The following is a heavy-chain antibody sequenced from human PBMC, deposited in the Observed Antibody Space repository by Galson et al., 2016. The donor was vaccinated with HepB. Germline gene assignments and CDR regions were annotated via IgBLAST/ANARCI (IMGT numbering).Heavy chain of an antibody. CDR1: GGSISSQH. CDR2: KSYTGVT. J-gene: IGHJ5*02. V-gene: IGHV4-59*11. Sequence: SETLSLTCTVSGGSISSQHYSWIRQPPGKGLEWIGDKSYTGVTYYSPSLKGRVSISVDTSNNQLSLGLTSVTAADTAVYYCATAIPGYGGFPSWGQGTLVTVSS. CDR3: ATAIPGYGGFPS. D-gene: IGHD5-12*01.